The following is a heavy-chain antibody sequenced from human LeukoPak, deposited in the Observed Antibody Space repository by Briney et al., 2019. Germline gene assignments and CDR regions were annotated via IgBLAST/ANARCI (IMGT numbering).Heavy chain of an antibody. CDR2: ISSHGGST. V-gene: IGHV3-64D*09. Sequence: PGRSLILSCAASGFTFSSYGMYWVRQAPGKGLEYVSAISSHGGSTYYADSVKGRFTISRDNSKTTLYLQMSSLRTEDTAVYYCAIAASGTLADFWGQGTVVTVSS. CDR1: GFTFSSYG. CDR3: AIAASGTLADF. J-gene: IGHJ4*02. D-gene: IGHD6-13*01.